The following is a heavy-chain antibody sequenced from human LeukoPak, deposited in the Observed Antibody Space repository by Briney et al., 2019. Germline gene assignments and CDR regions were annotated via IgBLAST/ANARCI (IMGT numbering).Heavy chain of an antibody. V-gene: IGHV4-38-2*02. CDR2: ISHSGSA. J-gene: IGHJ6*03. CDR1: SYSISSNYY. CDR3: ARASSGWYFSYFYYYTDV. Sequence: PSETLSLTCTVSSYSISSNYYWGWIRQPPGKGLEWIGTISHSGSAYYNPSLKSRITISLDTSKNQFSLKLSSVTAADTAVYYCARASSGWYFSYFYYYTDVWGKGTTVTVSS. D-gene: IGHD6-19*01.